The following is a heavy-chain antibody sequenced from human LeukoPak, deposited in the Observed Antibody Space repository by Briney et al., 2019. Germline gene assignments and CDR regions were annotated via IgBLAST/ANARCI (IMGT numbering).Heavy chain of an antibody. Sequence: PSETLSLTCTVSGGSISSGDYYWSWIRQPPGKGLEWIGYIYYSGSTYYNPSLKSRVTISVDTSKNQFSLKLSSVTAADTAVYYCAREMGYSSGYHFDYWGQGTLVTVSS. CDR3: AREMGYSSGYHFDY. CDR2: IYYSGST. J-gene: IGHJ4*02. V-gene: IGHV4-30-4*01. CDR1: GGSISSGDYY. D-gene: IGHD3-22*01.